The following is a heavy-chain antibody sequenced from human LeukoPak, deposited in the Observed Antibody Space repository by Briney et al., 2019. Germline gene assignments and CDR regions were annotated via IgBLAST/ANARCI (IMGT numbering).Heavy chain of an antibody. J-gene: IGHJ4*02. CDR2: IRPDGSST. Sequence: GGSLRLSCAASGFSFSASYMTWVRQAPGKGLECVAYIRPDGSSTHYVDSVKGRFTISRDNAKNAVYLQMSSLRVEDTALYYCSTEPRLLSYWGQGTLVTVSP. D-gene: IGHD3-10*01. CDR3: STEPRLLSY. V-gene: IGHV3-7*01. CDR1: GFSFSASY.